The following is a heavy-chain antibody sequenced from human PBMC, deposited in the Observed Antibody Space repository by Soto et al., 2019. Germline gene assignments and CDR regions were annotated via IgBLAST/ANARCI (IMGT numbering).Heavy chain of an antibody. CDR2: IKSKTDGGTT. J-gene: IGHJ6*02. CDR3: TTVYYDFWSGAYGMDV. CDR1: GFTFSNAW. V-gene: IGHV3-15*07. D-gene: IGHD3-3*01. Sequence: EVQLVESGGGLVKPGGSLGLSCAASGFTFSNAWMNWVRQAPGKGLEWVGRIKSKTDGGTTDYAAPVKGRFTISRDDSKNTLYLQMNSLKTEDTAVYYCTTVYYDFWSGAYGMDVWGQGTTVTVSS.